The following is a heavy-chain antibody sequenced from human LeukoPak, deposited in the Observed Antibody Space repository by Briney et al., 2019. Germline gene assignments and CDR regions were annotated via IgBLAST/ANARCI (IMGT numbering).Heavy chain of an antibody. V-gene: IGHV3-23*01. CDR2: ISGSGSST. CDR1: GFTFSSYA. Sequence: GGSLRLSCAASGFTFSSYAMSWVRQAPGKGLEWVSAISGSGSSTYYADSVKGRFTISRDNSKNTLYLQMNSLRAEDTAVYYCAKGGRWFGELFGFDYCGQGTLVTVSS. D-gene: IGHD3-10*01. J-gene: IGHJ4*02. CDR3: AKGGRWFGELFGFDY.